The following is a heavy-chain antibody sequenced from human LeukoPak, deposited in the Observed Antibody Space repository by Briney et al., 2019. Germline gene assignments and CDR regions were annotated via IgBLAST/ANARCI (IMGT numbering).Heavy chain of an antibody. V-gene: IGHV3-9*01. CDR3: AKDIGYYYGMDV. CDR1: GFTFDDYA. Sequence: PGRSLRLSCAASGFTFDDYAMHWVRHAPGKGLEWVSGISWNSGSIGYADSVKGRFTISRDNAKNSLYLQMNSLRAEDTALYYCAKDIGYYYGMDVWGQGTTVTASS. J-gene: IGHJ6*02. CDR2: ISWNSGSI.